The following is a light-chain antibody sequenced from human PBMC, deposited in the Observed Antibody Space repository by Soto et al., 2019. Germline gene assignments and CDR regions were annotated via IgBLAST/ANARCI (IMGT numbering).Light chain of an antibody. CDR1: QGVSTNY. V-gene: IGKV3-20*01. Sequence: EIVLTQSPGTLSLSPGDRDTLSCRASQGVSTNYLAWYQQKPGQAPRLLIYGASTRATGVPDSFSGSGSGTDFPLTIRRLEPEDFAMYFCHQYGSSPRTFGQGTKVEIK. J-gene: IGKJ1*01. CDR3: HQYGSSPRT. CDR2: GAS.